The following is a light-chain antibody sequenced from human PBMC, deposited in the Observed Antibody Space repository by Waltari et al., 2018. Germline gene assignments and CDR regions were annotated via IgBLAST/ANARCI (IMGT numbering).Light chain of an antibody. CDR3: SSYAGSSKGV. V-gene: IGLV2-23*02. Sequence: QSALTQPASVSGSPGQSITISCTGTSRDVGNYKRVLWYQQHPGKAPKLMIYAVSKRPSGVSDRFSGSKSGDMASLTISGLQPEDEAEYFCSSYAGSSKGVFGGGTKVTVL. CDR1: SRDVGNYKR. CDR2: AVS. J-gene: IGLJ2*01.